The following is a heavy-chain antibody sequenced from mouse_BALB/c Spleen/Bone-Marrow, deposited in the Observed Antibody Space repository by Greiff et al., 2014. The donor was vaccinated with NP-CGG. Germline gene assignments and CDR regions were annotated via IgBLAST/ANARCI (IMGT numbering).Heavy chain of an antibody. Sequence: VQLQQSGAELVKPGASVKLSCTASGFNIKDTYMHWVKQRPEQGLEWIGRIDPANGNTKYDPKFQGKATITADTSSNTAYLQLSSLTSEDTAVYYFAAYYCGSRCGIAYWGQGTLVTVSA. CDR3: AAYYCGSRCGIAY. D-gene: IGHD1-1*01. CDR1: GFNIKDTY. CDR2: IDPANGNT. V-gene: IGHV14-3*02. J-gene: IGHJ3*01.